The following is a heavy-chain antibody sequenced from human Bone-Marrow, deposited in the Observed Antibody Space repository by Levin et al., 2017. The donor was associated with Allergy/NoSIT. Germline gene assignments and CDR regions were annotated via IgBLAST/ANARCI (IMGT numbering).Heavy chain of an antibody. CDR1: GFTFDDYA. Sequence: GGSLRLSCAASGFTFDDYAMHWVRQAPGKGLEWVSGISWNSGSIGYADSVKGRFTISRDNAKNSLYLQMNSLRAEDTALYYCAKEIAVAGTLDYWGQGTLVTVSS. V-gene: IGHV3-9*01. CDR3: AKEIAVAGTLDY. J-gene: IGHJ4*02. CDR2: ISWNSGSI. D-gene: IGHD6-19*01.